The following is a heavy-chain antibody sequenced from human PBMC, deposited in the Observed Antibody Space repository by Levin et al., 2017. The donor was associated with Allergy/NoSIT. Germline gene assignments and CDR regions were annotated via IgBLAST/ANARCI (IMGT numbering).Heavy chain of an antibody. CDR2: IYWNTGSM. V-gene: IGHV3-9*01. CDR3: ARVPPRGSGYYLDY. Sequence: GGSLRLSCLISGFTFDDYAMHWVRQAPGKGLEWVSGIYWNTGSMVYADSVKGRFTISADNAKKSLYLQMSSLRAEDTAVYYCARVPPRGSGYYLDYWGQGTLVTVSS. J-gene: IGHJ4*02. D-gene: IGHD3-3*01. CDR1: GFTFDDYA.